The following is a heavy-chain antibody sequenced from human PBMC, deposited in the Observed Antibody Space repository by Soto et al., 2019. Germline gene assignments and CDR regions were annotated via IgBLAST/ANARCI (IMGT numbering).Heavy chain of an antibody. CDR1: GFTFSTFA. CDR2: ISGSGGGT. V-gene: IGHV3-23*01. CDR3: AKDSTYYDFWSAYSY. D-gene: IGHD3-3*01. J-gene: IGHJ4*02. Sequence: EVQLLESGGGLVQPGGSLRLSCAASGFTFSTFAMSWVRQAPGKGLEWVSAISGSGGGTYYADSVKGRFTISRDNSKNTLYLQMNSLRAEDTAVYCCAKDSTYYDFWSAYSYWGQGTLVTVSS.